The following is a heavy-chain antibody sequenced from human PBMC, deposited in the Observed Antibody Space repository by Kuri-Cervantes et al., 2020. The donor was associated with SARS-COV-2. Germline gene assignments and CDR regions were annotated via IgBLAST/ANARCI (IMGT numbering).Heavy chain of an antibody. D-gene: IGHD1-14*01. V-gene: IGHV2-5*01. Sequence: SGPTLVKPTQTLTLTCTFSGFSLSTSGVGVGWIRQPPGKALEWLALIYWNDDKSYSPSLKSRLTITKDTSKNQVVLTMTNMDPVDTATYYCAHRTEGGDYFDYWGQGTLVTVSS. CDR1: GFSLSTSGVG. CDR3: AHRTEGGDYFDY. CDR2: IYWNDDK. J-gene: IGHJ4*02.